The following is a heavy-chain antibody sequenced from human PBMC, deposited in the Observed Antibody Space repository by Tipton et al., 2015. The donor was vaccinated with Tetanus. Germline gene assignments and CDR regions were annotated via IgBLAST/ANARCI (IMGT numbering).Heavy chain of an antibody. Sequence: TLSLTCTVSGGSISSGSYYWSWIRQHPGKGLEWIGYIDHSGSTYYNASLKSRVAISADTSKNQFSLKLNSVTAADTAVYYCARGGEYPTYFDIWGRGTLVSVSS. CDR3: ARGGEYPTYFDI. CDR1: GGSISSGSYY. CDR2: IDHSGST. J-gene: IGHJ2*01. D-gene: IGHD2-2*01. V-gene: IGHV4-31*03.